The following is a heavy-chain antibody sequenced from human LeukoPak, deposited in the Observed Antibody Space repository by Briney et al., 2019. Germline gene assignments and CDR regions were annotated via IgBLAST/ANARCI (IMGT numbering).Heavy chain of an antibody. CDR1: GFTLSDYG. CDR3: ARASGPFDY. CDR2: IWYDGSNQ. J-gene: IGHJ4*02. V-gene: IGHV3-33*01. Sequence: GGSLRLSCAASGFTLSDYGIHWVRQAPGKGLEWVAVIWYDGSNQYYVDAVKGRFTISRDNSKNIVYLQMNSLRAEDTAVYSCARASGPFDYWGQGTLVTVSS. D-gene: IGHD3-10*01.